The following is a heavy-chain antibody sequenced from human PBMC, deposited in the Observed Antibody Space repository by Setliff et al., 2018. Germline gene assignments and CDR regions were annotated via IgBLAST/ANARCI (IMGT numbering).Heavy chain of an antibody. V-gene: IGHV1-3*01. J-gene: IGHJ6*03. CDR3: ARDNIGYITGIPHYYYHYMDV. Sequence: GASVKVSCKASGYTFTSYAMHWVRQAPGQRLEWMGWINAGNGNTKYSQKFQGRVTITRDTSASTAYMELSSLRSEDTAVYYCARDNIGYITGIPHYYYHYMDVWGKGTTVTVSS. D-gene: IGHD1-20*01. CDR2: INAGNGNT. CDR1: GYTFTSYA.